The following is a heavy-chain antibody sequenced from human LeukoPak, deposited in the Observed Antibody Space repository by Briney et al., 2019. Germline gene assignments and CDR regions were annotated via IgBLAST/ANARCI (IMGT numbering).Heavy chain of an antibody. Sequence: SETLSLTCAVSGGSISSSYWWSWVRQPPGKGLQWIGEIYHSGSTNFNPSLKSRVTISVDTSKNQFSLKLSSVTAADTAVYYCARRSGYYLKPFDYWGQGTLVTVSS. J-gene: IGHJ4*02. V-gene: IGHV4-4*02. CDR3: ARRSGYYLKPFDY. CDR2: IYHSGST. D-gene: IGHD3-22*01. CDR1: GGSISSSYW.